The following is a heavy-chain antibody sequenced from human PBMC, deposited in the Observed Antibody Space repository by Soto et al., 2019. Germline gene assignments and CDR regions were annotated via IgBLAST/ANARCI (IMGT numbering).Heavy chain of an antibody. CDR2: IYYSRSD. V-gene: IGHV4-30-4*01. D-gene: IGHD3-22*01. CDR3: ARVVQFYDSSGYSFYYFDY. Sequence: SETLSLTCTVSGDSINSADYYWSWLRQPPGKGLEWIGYIYYSRSDYYNPSLGRRATITIDTSRNQFSLNLMSVTAADTAVYYCARVVQFYDSSGYSFYYFDYWCQGALVTVS. J-gene: IGHJ4*02. CDR1: GDSINSADYY.